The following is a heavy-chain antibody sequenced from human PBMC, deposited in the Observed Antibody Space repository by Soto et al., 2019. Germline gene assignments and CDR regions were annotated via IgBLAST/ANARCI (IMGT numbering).Heavy chain of an antibody. J-gene: IGHJ6*02. CDR2: IWNDGSER. CDR3: ARDRAGVGYNIDV. D-gene: IGHD5-12*01. Sequence: QVQLVESGGGVVQPGRSLRLSCAASGFTFRSYGMHWVRQAPGKGLEWVAVIWNDGSERYYAGSVKGRFTISRDNSKNTLDLQMTSLRAEDTAVYYCARDRAGVGYNIDVWGQGTTVTVSS. V-gene: IGHV3-33*01. CDR1: GFTFRSYG.